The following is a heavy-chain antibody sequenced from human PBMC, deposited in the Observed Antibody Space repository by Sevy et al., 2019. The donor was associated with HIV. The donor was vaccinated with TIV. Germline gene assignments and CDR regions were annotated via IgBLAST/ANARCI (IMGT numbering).Heavy chain of an antibody. J-gene: IGHJ4*01. D-gene: IGHD1-1*01. Sequence: GGSLRLSCTTSGFTFTMYTMTWVRQAPGKGLEWVSSINGGDGDTYYADSVKGRLTISRDNSKNTLYLQINSLRDEDTAVYYCAKARVPDGFWNFDYWGHGTLVTVSS. CDR3: AKARVPDGFWNFDY. CDR1: GFTFTMYT. V-gene: IGHV3-23*01. CDR2: INGGDGDT.